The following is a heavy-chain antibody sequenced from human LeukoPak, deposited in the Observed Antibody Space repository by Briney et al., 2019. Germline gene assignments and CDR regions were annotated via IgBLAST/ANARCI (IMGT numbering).Heavy chain of an antibody. V-gene: IGHV3-30*18. CDR1: GFTFSSYG. CDR2: ISYDGSNK. CDR3: AKDREISGSYSPYYYYGMDV. J-gene: IGHJ6*02. D-gene: IGHD1-26*01. Sequence: GGSLILSCAASGFTFSSYGMHWVRQAPGKGLEWVAVISYDGSNKYYADSVKGRFTISRDNSKNTLYLQMNSLRAEDTAVYYCAKDREISGSYSPYYYYGMDVWGQGTTVTVSS.